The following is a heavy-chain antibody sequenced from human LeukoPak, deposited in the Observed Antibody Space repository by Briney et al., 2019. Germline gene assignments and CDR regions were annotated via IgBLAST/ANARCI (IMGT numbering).Heavy chain of an antibody. J-gene: IGHJ4*02. D-gene: IGHD1-26*01. CDR1: GFTFSSYS. CDR2: ISSSSSYI. Sequence: PGGSLRLSCAASGFTFSSYSMNWVRQAPGKGLEWVSSISSSSSYIYYADSVKGRFTISRDNAKNALYLQMNSLRAEDTAVYYCARAVVGATNFDYWGQGTLVTVSS. V-gene: IGHV3-21*01. CDR3: ARAVVGATNFDY.